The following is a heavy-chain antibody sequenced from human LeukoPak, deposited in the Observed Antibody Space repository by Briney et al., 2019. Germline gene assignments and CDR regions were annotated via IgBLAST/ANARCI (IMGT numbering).Heavy chain of an antibody. D-gene: IGHD2-2*01. V-gene: IGHV4-34*01. J-gene: IGHJ6*02. CDR3: ARIIVVVPAATPGLHYGMDV. CDR2: INHSGST. Sequence: SETLSLTCTVSGGSISSYYWSWIRQPPGKGLEWIGEINHSGSTNYNPSLKSRVTISVDTSKNQFSLKLSSATAADTAVYYCARIIVVVPAATPGLHYGMDVWGQGTTVTVSS. CDR1: GGSISSYY.